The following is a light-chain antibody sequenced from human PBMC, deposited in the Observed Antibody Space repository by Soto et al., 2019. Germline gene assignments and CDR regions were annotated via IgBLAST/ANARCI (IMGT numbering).Light chain of an antibody. CDR1: SSDVGTYNY. CDR3: TSYTRDTALV. J-gene: IGLJ1*01. Sequence: QSALTQPASVSGSPGQSITISCTGTSSDVGTYNYVSWYQHHPGNAPKLIIYEVRNRPSGVSNRFSGSKSGSTASLTISGLQAEDEADYHFTSYTRDTALVFGTGTKLTVL. V-gene: IGLV2-14*01. CDR2: EVR.